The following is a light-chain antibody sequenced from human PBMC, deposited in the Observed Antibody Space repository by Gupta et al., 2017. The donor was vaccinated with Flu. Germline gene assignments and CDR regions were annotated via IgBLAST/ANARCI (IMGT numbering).Light chain of an antibody. Sequence: DIQMTQSPSTLSASVGDRVTITCRATQNIDTWLAWYQQKPGKAPKLVVFKASTLQSGVPSRFTSSGSGTEFTLTISSLQPDDFATYYCQQYKTYPLTFGGGTAVEIK. V-gene: IGKV1-5*03. J-gene: IGKJ4*01. CDR1: QNIDTW. CDR2: KAS. CDR3: QQYKTYPLT.